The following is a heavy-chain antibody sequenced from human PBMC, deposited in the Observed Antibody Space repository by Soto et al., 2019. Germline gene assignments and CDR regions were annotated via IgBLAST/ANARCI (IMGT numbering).Heavy chain of an antibody. Sequence: LGESLKISCKGSGYSFTSYWIGWVRQMPGKGLEWMGIIYPGDSDTRYSPSFQGQVTISADKSISTAYLQWSSLKASDTAMYYCARHRLRMVRGVTSYYYGMDVWGQGTTVTVSS. D-gene: IGHD3-10*01. V-gene: IGHV5-51*01. CDR1: GYSFTSYW. J-gene: IGHJ6*02. CDR2: IYPGDSDT. CDR3: ARHRLRMVRGVTSYYYGMDV.